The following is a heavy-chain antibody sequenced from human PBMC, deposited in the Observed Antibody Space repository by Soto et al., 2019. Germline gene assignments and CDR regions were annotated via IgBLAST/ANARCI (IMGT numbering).Heavy chain of an antibody. D-gene: IGHD6-13*01. J-gene: IGHJ5*02. Sequence: QLQLQESGPGLVKPSETLSLTCTVSGGSISSSSYYWGWIRQPPGKGLEWIGSIYYSGSTYYNPSLKSRVTISVDTSKNQFSLKLSSVTAADTAVYYCARIRAAAGSYGYWFDRWGQGTLVTVSS. CDR2: IYYSGST. CDR1: GGSISSSSYY. V-gene: IGHV4-39*01. CDR3: ARIRAAAGSYGYWFDR.